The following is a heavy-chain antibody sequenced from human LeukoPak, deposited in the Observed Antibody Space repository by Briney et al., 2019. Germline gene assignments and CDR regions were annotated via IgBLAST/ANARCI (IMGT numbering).Heavy chain of an antibody. J-gene: IGHJ4*02. Sequence: SQTLSLTCTVSGGSISSYYWSWIRQPPGKGLEWIAYISDIGSINYNPSPKSRVTISLDTSKNQFSLKLSSVTAADTAVYYCAGHHPRNTVDFWGQGTLVTVSS. V-gene: IGHV4-59*08. D-gene: IGHD2-8*02. CDR2: ISDIGSI. CDR3: AGHHPRNTVDF. CDR1: GGSISSYY.